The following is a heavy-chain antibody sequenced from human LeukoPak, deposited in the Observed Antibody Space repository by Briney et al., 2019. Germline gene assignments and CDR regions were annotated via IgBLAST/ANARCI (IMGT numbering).Heavy chain of an antibody. CDR3: AKDQKYYYDSSGFSDYFDY. CDR1: GFSFNTYT. CDR2: ISGSGGST. V-gene: IGHV3-23*01. Sequence: PGGSLRLSCAASGFSFNTYTMNWVRQAPGKGLEWVSAISGSGGSTYYADSVKGRFTISRDNSKNTLYLQMNSLRAEDTAVYYCAKDQKYYYDSSGFSDYFDYWGQGTLVTVSS. D-gene: IGHD3-22*01. J-gene: IGHJ4*02.